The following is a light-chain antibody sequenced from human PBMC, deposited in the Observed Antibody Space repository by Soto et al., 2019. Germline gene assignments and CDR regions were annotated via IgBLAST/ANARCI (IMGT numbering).Light chain of an antibody. V-gene: IGLV2-14*03. CDR1: SSDVGGYHY. Sequence: QSALTQPASVSGSPGQSITISCTGTSSDVGGYHYVSWYQHHPGKAPKLMIYDVDNRPSGVSNRFSGSKSGNTASLTISGLQSEDEADYYCNSYTSSSTYVLFGGVTKLTVL. J-gene: IGLJ2*01. CDR3: NSYTSSSTYVL. CDR2: DVD.